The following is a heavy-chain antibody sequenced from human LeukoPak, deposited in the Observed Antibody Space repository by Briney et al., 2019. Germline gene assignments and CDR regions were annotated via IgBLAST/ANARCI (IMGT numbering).Heavy chain of an antibody. J-gene: IGHJ6*03. V-gene: IGHV1-18*01. Sequence: ASVKVSCKASGYTFTSYGISWVRLAPGEGLEWMGWISAYNGNTNYAQKLQGRVTMTTDTSTSTAYMELRSLRSDDTAVYYYARAIYYYDSSGYLPYYYYMDVWGKGTTVTVSS. CDR3: ARAIYYYDSSGYLPYYYYMDV. CDR2: ISAYNGNT. CDR1: GYTFTSYG. D-gene: IGHD3-22*01.